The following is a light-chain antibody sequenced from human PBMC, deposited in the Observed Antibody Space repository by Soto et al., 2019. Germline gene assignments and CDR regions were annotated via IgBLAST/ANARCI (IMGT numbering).Light chain of an antibody. J-gene: IGKJ4*01. CDR3: KQRSNWPPVT. CDR1: QSVSNY. CDR2: DAC. Sequence: EIVLTQSPATLSLSPGERATLSCRASQSVSNYLAWYQQKPGQAPRLLIYDACNRASGIPARFSGSGSGTDFTLTISSLVPEDVAVYYCKQRSNWPPVTFGGGTKVDIK. V-gene: IGKV3-11*01.